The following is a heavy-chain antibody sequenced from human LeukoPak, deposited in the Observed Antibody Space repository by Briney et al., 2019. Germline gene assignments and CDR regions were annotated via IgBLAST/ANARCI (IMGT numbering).Heavy chain of an antibody. CDR1: GFTFGSYA. CDR2: ISGSGGST. CDR3: ARDLIQVWSYVGIFDV. V-gene: IGHV3-23*01. J-gene: IGHJ3*01. D-gene: IGHD5-18*01. Sequence: GGSLRLSCAASGFTFGSYAMSWVRQAPGKGLEWVSAISGSGGSTYYADSVKGRFTISRDNSKNTLYLQMNSLSSEDTAAYYCARDLIQVWSYVGIFDVRGQGTMVSVSS.